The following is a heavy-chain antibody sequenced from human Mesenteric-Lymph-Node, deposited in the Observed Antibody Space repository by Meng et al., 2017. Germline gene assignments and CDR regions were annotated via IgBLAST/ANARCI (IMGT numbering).Heavy chain of an antibody. CDR2: NYHSGNP. CDR3: ARDGYYALDY. D-gene: IGHD4-17*01. Sequence: QVQLSESGPGMEKPSATLSVTCAVSGVSIGSVYWWTWVRQPPGKVLGLIGENYHSGNPNYTPALTSRFIISLDKSNSQFYLKLTSVTAADTAMYYCARDGYYALDYWGQGTLVTVSS. V-gene: IGHV4-4*02. CDR1: GVSIGSVYW. J-gene: IGHJ4*02.